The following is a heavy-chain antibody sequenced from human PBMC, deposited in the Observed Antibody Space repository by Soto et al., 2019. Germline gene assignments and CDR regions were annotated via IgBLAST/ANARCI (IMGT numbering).Heavy chain of an antibody. CDR1: GFTFSNVW. CDR2: IKSETDGGTI. J-gene: IGHJ4*02. D-gene: IGHD6-19*01. CDR3: TPLVLKYNSDWYPLSD. V-gene: IGHV3-15*07. Sequence: GGSLRLSCAGSGFTFSNVWMNWVRQAPGKGLEWVGRIKSETDGGTIDYAAPVKGRFTISRDDSNNTLYLQMNSLKTEDTATYYCTPLVLKYNSDWYPLSDWGQGTRVTVS.